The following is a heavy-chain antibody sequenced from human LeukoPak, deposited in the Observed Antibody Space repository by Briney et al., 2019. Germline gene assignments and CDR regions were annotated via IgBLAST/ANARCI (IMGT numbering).Heavy chain of an antibody. CDR2: ISGGGLST. Sequence: PGGSLRLSCAASGFTFTSYAMSWVRQAPGKGREWVSAISGGGLSTYYADSVKGRFTISRDNSKTTLFLQMNSQRAEDTAVYYCAKIDSSSLGPQGSWGQGTLVTVSS. CDR3: AKIDSSSLGPQGS. V-gene: IGHV3-23*01. CDR1: GFTFTSYA. J-gene: IGHJ1*01. D-gene: IGHD7-27*01.